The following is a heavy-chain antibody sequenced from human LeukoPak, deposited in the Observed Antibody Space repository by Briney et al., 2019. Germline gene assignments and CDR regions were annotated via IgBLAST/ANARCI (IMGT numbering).Heavy chain of an antibody. CDR2: IYYSGST. CDR1: GGSISSSSYY. D-gene: IGHD3-10*01. V-gene: IGHV4-39*01. J-gene: IGHJ6*03. CDR3: ARLSFGPYYYYYMDV. Sequence: SETLSLTCTVSGGSISSSSYYWGWIRQPPGKGLEWIGSIYYSGSTYYNPSLKSRVTISVDTSKNQFSLKLSSVTAADTAVYYCARLSFGPYYYYYMDVWGKETTVTVSS.